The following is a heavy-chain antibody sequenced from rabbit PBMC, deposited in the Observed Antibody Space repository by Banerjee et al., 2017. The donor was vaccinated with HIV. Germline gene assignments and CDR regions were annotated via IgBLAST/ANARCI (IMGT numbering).Heavy chain of an antibody. CDR1: GFDFSSSYY. J-gene: IGHJ4*01. V-gene: IGHV1S40*01. Sequence: QSLEESRGGLVKPGASLTLTCTASGFDFSSSYYMCWVRQAPGKGLEWIACIYAGSSGSADYASWAKGRFTISKTSSTTVTLQMTSLTAADTATYFCARGYAGYAGYGYAMDYFNLWGPGTLVTVS. D-gene: IGHD6-1*01. CDR2: IYAGSSGSA. CDR3: ARGYAGYAGYGYAMDYFNL.